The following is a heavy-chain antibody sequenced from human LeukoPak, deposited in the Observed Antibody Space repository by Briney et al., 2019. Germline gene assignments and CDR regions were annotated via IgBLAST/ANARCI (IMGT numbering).Heavy chain of an antibody. D-gene: IGHD6-6*01. CDR1: GFTFSSYA. CDR2: ISGSGGNT. J-gene: IGHJ4*02. CDR3: AKAGRTSEYSSSDY. Sequence: PGGSLRLSCAASGFTFSSYAMSWVRQAPGKRLEWVSAISGSGGNTYYAGSVKGRFAISRDNSENTLSLQMNSLRAEDTAVYYCAKAGRTSEYSSSDYWGQGTLVTVSS. V-gene: IGHV3-23*01.